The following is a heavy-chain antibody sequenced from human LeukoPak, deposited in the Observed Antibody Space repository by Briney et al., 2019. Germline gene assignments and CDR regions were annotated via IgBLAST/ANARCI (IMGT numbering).Heavy chain of an antibody. CDR3: VKNVVVKRYIDY. V-gene: IGHV3-23*01. Sequence: GGSLRLSCAASGFTFSNHAMSWVRQTPGKGLQWISVISGSGRTTEYADSVKGRFTISRDNSKNTLSLQMNSLRVEDTAICYCVKNVVVKRYIDYWGQGTLVTVSS. CDR1: GFTFSNHA. D-gene: IGHD2-15*01. J-gene: IGHJ4*02. CDR2: ISGSGRTT.